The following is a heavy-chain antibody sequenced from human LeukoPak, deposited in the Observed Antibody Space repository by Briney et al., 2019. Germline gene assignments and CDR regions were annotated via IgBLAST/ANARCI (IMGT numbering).Heavy chain of an antibody. J-gene: IGHJ4*02. CDR1: GGSVSSSHYC. D-gene: IGHD4-11*01. CDR2: LCYSGST. Sequence: PSETLSLTCTVSGGSVSSSHYCWGWIRQPPGKGLEWIGTLCYSGSTCYNPSLKSRVTISVDASKNQFSLTLSSVTAADTTLYYCARHVSNLEGGQGTLLTVSS. V-gene: IGHV4-39*01. CDR3: ARHVSNLE.